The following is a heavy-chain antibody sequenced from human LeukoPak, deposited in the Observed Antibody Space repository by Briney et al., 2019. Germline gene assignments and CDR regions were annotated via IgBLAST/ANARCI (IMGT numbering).Heavy chain of an antibody. V-gene: IGHV3-33*01. D-gene: IGHD1-26*01. J-gene: IGHJ4*02. Sequence: GTSLRLSCAASGFTFRSHGMHWVRQAPGKGLEWVAFIWYDGSSKYYTDSVKGRFTISRDNSKNTLYLQMNSLRAEDTAVYYCAGDRATSYFDYWGQGALVTISS. CDR1: GFTFRSHG. CDR3: AGDRATSYFDY. CDR2: IWYDGSSK.